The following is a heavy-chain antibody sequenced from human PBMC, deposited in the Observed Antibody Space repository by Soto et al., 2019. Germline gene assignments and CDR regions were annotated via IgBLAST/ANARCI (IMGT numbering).Heavy chain of an antibody. Sequence: GGSLRLSCAASGFTFDDYAMHWVRQAPGKGLEWVSGIAFNSGNTAYADSMKGRFTISRDNAKNSLYLEMNSLRAEDTAVYYCARESEDLTSNFDYWGQGTLVTVSS. J-gene: IGHJ4*02. V-gene: IGHV3-9*01. CDR2: IAFNSGNT. CDR3: ARESEDLTSNFDY. CDR1: GFTFDDYA.